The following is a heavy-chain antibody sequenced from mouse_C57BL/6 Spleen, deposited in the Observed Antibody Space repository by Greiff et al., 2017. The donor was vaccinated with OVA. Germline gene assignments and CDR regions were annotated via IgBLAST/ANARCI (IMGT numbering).Heavy chain of an antibody. CDR1: GYTFTSYW. J-gene: IGHJ4*01. CDR3: ARRITTVVYYYAMDY. Sequence: QVQLKQPGAELVKPGASVKLSCKASGYTFTSYWMQWVKQRPGQGLEWIGEIDPSDSYTNYNQKFKGKATLTVDTSSSTAYMQLSSLTSEDSAVYYCARRITTVVYYYAMDYWGQGTSVTVSS. V-gene: IGHV1-50*01. CDR2: IDPSDSYT. D-gene: IGHD1-1*01.